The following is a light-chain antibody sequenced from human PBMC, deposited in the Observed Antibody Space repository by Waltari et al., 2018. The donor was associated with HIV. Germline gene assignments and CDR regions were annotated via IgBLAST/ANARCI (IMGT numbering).Light chain of an antibody. CDR2: GAS. V-gene: IGKV3-20*01. CDR1: QSVSSSY. Sequence: EIVLTQSPGTLSLSPGERATLSCRASQSVSSSYLAWYQQKPGQAPRLLIDGASSRATGIPDRFSGSGSGTDFILIISRLEPEDFAVYYCQQYGSSPRTFGQGTKVEIK. CDR3: QQYGSSPRT. J-gene: IGKJ1*01.